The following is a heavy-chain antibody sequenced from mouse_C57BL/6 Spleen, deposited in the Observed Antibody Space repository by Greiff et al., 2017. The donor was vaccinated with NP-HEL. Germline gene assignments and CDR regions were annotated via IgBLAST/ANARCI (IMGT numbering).Heavy chain of an antibody. CDR2: INPSNGGT. CDR3: ERSITTVVASYYFDY. CDR1: GYTFTSYW. J-gene: IGHJ2*01. V-gene: IGHV1-53*01. Sequence: QVQLQQSGTELVKPGASVKLSCKASGYTFTSYWMHWVKQRPGQGLEWIGNINPSNGGTNYNEKFKSKATLTVDKSSSTAYMQLSSLTSEDSAVYYCERSITTVVASYYFDYWGQGTTLTVSS. D-gene: IGHD1-1*01.